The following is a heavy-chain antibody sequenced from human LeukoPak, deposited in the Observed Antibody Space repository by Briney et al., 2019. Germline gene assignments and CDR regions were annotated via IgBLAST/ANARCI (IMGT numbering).Heavy chain of an antibody. J-gene: IGHJ6*02. CDR2: IYYSGST. CDR1: GGSVSSST. D-gene: IGHD3-10*01. V-gene: IGHV4-59*08. Sequence: SETLSLTCTVSGGSVSSSTWSWIRQPPGKGLEWIGYIYYSGSTNYNPSLKSRVTISVDTSKNQFSLKLSSVTAADTAVYYCARLYYYGSGSYYGSSYYYGMDVWGQGTTVTVSS. CDR3: ARLYYYGSGSYYGSSYYYGMDV.